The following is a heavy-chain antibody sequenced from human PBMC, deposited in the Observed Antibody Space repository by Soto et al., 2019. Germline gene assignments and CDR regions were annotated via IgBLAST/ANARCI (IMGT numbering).Heavy chain of an antibody. J-gene: IGHJ5*02. V-gene: IGHV3-21*01. CDR2: ISSSSDYI. CDR3: ARRLRLGELSLSYWFDP. CDR1: GFTFSSYS. D-gene: IGHD3-16*02. Sequence: GGSLRLSCAASGFTFSSYSMNWVRQAPGKGLEWVSSISSSSDYIYYADSVKGRFTVSRDNAKNSLYLQMNSLRAEDTAVYYCARRLRLGELSLSYWFDPWGQGTLVTVSS.